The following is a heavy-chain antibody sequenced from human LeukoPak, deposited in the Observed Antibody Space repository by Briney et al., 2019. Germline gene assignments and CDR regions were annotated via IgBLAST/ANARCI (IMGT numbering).Heavy chain of an antibody. CDR1: GYTFINYA. D-gene: IGHD6-13*01. Sequence: ASVKVSCKASGYTFINYAINWGRQAPGQRLEWVGWINAVNGNTKYSPKFQGRVSITRDTSASTAYMELSSLTSEDTAVYYCARGPRAAADDYWGQGTLVTVSS. CDR2: INAVNGNT. J-gene: IGHJ4*02. V-gene: IGHV1-3*01. CDR3: ARGPRAAADDY.